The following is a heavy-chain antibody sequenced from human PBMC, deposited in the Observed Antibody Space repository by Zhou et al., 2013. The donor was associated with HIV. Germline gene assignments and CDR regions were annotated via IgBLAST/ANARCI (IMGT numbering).Heavy chain of an antibody. V-gene: IGHV4-34*01. CDR2: IDHSGST. Sequence: QVQLQQWGAGLLKPSETLSLTCAVYGSFSGYYWSWIRQPPGKGLEWIGEIDHSGSTNYNPSLKSRVTISVDTSKKQFSLKMNSVTAADTAVYYCARWIGRGGNWFDPWGQGTLVTVSS. CDR3: ARWIGRGGNWFDP. D-gene: IGHD3-16*01. J-gene: IGHJ5*02. CDR1: GSFSGYY.